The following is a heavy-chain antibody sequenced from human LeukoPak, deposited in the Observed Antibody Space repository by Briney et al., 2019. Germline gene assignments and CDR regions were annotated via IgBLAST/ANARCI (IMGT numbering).Heavy chain of an antibody. D-gene: IGHD6-19*01. J-gene: IGHJ4*02. CDR1: GFTFSSHS. Sequence: GGSLRLSCAGSGFTFSSHSMNWVRQAPGKGLEHISLINNVGDRAYYADSVTGRFTISRDNPKNTLYLQMSSLRAEDTAVYYCVKDRSWGGSGWYFDYWGQGTLVTVSS. CDR2: INNVGDRA. CDR3: VKDRSWGGSGWYFDY. V-gene: IGHV3-64D*06.